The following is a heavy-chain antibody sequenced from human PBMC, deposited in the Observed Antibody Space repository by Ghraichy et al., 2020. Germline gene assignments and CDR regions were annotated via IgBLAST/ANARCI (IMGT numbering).Heavy chain of an antibody. J-gene: IGHJ4*02. Sequence: GGSLRLSCTTSGFTFSLYGMFWVRQTPGKGLEWVAFISFDGTYKYYAESVKGRFTVSRDNSNNTVYLQINSLTTEDTAIYHCAKDKGVGTSWNFFDYWGQGTLFSLSS. CDR1: GFTFSLYG. D-gene: IGHD2-2*01. CDR2: ISFDGTYK. V-gene: IGHV3-30*18. CDR3: AKDKGVGTSWNFFDY.